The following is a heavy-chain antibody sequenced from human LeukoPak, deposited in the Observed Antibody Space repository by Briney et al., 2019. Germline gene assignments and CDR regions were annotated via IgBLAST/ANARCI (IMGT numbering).Heavy chain of an antibody. V-gene: IGHV1-69*13. CDR2: IIPIFGTA. J-gene: IGHJ5*02. D-gene: IGHD4-23*01. CDR3: VRTFHNYGGNSYWFDP. Sequence: SVKVSCKASGGTFSSYAISWVRQAPGQGFEWMGGIIPIFGTANYAQKFQGRVTITADESTSTAYMELSSLRSEDTAVYYCVRTFHNYGGNSYWFDPWGQGTLVTVSS. CDR1: GGTFSSYA.